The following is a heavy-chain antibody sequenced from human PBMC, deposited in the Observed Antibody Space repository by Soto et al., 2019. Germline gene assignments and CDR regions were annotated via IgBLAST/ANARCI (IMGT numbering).Heavy chain of an antibody. CDR1: GGSFSGYY. D-gene: IGHD6-13*01. CDR3: ARGGKKSCSFGV. J-gene: IGHJ4*02. CDR2: INHSGST. V-gene: IGHV4-34*01. Sequence: QVKLQQWGAGLLQPSETLSLTCAVYGGSFSGYYWSWIRQPPGKGMAGIGEINHSGSTNYNPSLKRRVTISVDTSKNQFSLKLSSVTAADTAVYYCARGGKKSCSFGVWVQGTLVTVSS.